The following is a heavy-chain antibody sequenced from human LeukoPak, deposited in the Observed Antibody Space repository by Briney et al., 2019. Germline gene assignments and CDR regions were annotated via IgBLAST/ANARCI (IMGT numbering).Heavy chain of an antibody. V-gene: IGHV3-23*01. J-gene: IGHJ2*01. CDR3: AKPRAMTTGVGRYFDL. Sequence: PGGSLRLSCAASGFTFTSYAMSWIRQAPGKGLDWVSAISGGGENTYYADSVKGRFTISRDNSKNTLYLQMNSLRAEDTATYYCAKPRAMTTGVGRYFDLWGRGTLVTVSS. CDR1: GFTFTSYA. CDR2: ISGGGENT. D-gene: IGHD1-1*01.